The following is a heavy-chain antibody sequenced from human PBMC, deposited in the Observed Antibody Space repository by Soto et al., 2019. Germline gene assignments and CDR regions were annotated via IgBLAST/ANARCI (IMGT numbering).Heavy chain of an antibody. V-gene: IGHV4-31*03. Sequence: TLSLTCTVSGGSISSGGYYWSWIRQHPGKGLEWIGYIYYSGSTYYNPSLKSRVTISVDTSKNQFSLKLSSVTAADTAVYYCARAAPLVVHFDYWGQGTLVTGSS. CDR1: GGSISSGGYY. D-gene: IGHD2-8*02. CDR3: ARAAPLVVHFDY. CDR2: IYYSGST. J-gene: IGHJ4*02.